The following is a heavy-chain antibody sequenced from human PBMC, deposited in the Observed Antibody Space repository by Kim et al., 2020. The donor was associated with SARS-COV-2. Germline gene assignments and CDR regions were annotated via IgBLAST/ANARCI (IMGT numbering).Heavy chain of an antibody. Sequence: GGSLRLSCAASGFTFSSYAMSWVRQAPGKGLEWVSAISGSGGSTYYADSVKGRFTISRDNSKNTLYLQMNSLRAEDTAVYYCAKAPLRFLEWLSSMNYYYGMDVWGQGTTVTVSS. CDR1: GFTFSSYA. CDR3: AKAPLRFLEWLSSMNYYYGMDV. J-gene: IGHJ6*02. V-gene: IGHV3-23*01. CDR2: ISGSGGST. D-gene: IGHD3-3*01.